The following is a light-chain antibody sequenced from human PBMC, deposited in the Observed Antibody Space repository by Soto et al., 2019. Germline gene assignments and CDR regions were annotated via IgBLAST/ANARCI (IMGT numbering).Light chain of an antibody. Sequence: DIVMTQSPDSLAVSLGERATINCTSSQSVLYSSNNKNYLAWYQQKPGQHPELLIYWASTRESGVPDRFSGSGCGTDFTLTISSLQAEDVAVYYFQQCYSTPGTFGQGTKVEIK. CDR2: WAS. V-gene: IGKV4-1*01. J-gene: IGKJ1*01. CDR1: QSVLYSSNNKNY. CDR3: QQCYSTPGT.